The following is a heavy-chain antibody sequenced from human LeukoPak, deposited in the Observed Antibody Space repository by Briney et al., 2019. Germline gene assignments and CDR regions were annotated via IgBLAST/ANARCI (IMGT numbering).Heavy chain of an antibody. D-gene: IGHD2-8*01. V-gene: IGHV3-73*01. Sequence: PGGSLRLSCAASGFTFSGSAMHWVRQASGKGLEWVGRIRSKANSYATVYAASVKGRFTISRDDSKNTAYLQMNGLKSEDTAVYYCTRSGCTNGVCQDYYYYYYMDVWGKGTTVTVSS. CDR3: TRSGCTNGVCQDYYYYYYMDV. CDR2: IRSKANSYAT. J-gene: IGHJ6*03. CDR1: GFTFSGSA.